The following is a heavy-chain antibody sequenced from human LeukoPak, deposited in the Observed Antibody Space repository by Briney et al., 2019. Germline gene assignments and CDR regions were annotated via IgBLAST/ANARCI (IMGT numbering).Heavy chain of an antibody. V-gene: IGHV4-34*01. CDR2: INHSGST. J-gene: IGHJ6*02. CDR3: ARVNYDFWSGYGMDV. D-gene: IGHD3-3*01. CDR1: GGSFSGYY. Sequence: SETLSLTCAVYGGSFSGYYWSWIRQPPGKGLEWIGEINHSGSTNYNPSLKSRVTISVDTSKNQLSLKLSSVTAADTAVYYCARVNYDFWSGYGMDVWGQGTTVTVSS.